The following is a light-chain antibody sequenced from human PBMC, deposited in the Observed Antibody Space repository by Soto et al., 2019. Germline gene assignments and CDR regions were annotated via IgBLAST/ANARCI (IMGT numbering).Light chain of an antibody. CDR3: QHSYRPPFT. CDR1: QSITNY. CDR2: DAS. V-gene: IGKV1-39*01. J-gene: IGKJ3*01. Sequence: DIQMTQSPSSLSASVGDRVTITCRASQSITNYLNWYQQKQGKAPKLLMYDASTLQSGVPSRFSGSGSGTDFTLTISSLQPEDFATYYCQHSYRPPFTFGPGTKVDIK.